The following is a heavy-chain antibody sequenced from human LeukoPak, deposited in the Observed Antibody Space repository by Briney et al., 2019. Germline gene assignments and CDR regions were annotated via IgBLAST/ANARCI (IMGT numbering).Heavy chain of an antibody. D-gene: IGHD3-10*01. V-gene: IGHV4-38-2*02. CDR2: IYHSGST. J-gene: IGHJ6*04. Sequence: PSETLSLTCTVSGYSISSGYYWGWIRQPPGKGLEWIGSIYHSGSTYYNPSLKSRVTISVDTSKNQFSLKLSSVTAADTAVYYCARDKTNYYGSGSYYMDVWGKGTTVTVSS. CDR1: GYSISSGYY. CDR3: ARDKTNYYGSGSYYMDV.